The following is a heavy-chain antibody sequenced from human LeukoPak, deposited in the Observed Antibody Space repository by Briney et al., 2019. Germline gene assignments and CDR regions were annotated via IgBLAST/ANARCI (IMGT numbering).Heavy chain of an antibody. Sequence: LETLSLTCTVSGGSISNWYWSWFRQPAGKGLEWIGRIYSSGSTIYNPSLKSRVTMTVDTSTNQISLRLTSVTAADTAVYYCARSVSWGLLVRDDAFDIWGQGTMVTVSS. CDR2: IYSSGST. CDR3: ARSVSWGLLVRDDAFDI. D-gene: IGHD2-21*01. J-gene: IGHJ3*02. CDR1: GGSISNWY. V-gene: IGHV4-4*07.